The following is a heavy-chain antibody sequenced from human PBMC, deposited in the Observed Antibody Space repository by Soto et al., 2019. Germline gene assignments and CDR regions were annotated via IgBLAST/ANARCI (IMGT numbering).Heavy chain of an antibody. CDR2: IRSKANSYAT. J-gene: IGHJ6*02. V-gene: IGHV3-73*01. CDR1: GFTFSGSA. Sequence: GGSLRLSCAASGFTFSGSAMHWVRQASGKGLEWVGRIRSKANSYATAYAASVKGRFTTSRDDSKNTAYLQMNSLKTEDTAVYYCTRWSPPDSSGYYYYYYGMDVWGQGSTVTVSS. CDR3: TRWSPPDSSGYYYYYYGMDV. D-gene: IGHD3-22*01.